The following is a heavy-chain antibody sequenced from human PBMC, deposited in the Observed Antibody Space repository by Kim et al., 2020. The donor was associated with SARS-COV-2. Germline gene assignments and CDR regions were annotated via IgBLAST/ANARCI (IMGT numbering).Heavy chain of an antibody. CDR1: GGSISSGGYY. V-gene: IGHV4-31*03. D-gene: IGHD6-13*01. J-gene: IGHJ6*02. Sequence: SETLSLTCTVSGGSISSGGYYWSWIRQHPGKGLEWIGYIYYSGSTYYNPSLKSRVTISVDTSKNQFSLKLSSVTAADTAVYYCARGGLSSSPKRIPRYYYGMDVWGQGTTVTVSS. CDR2: IYYSGST. CDR3: ARGGLSSSPKRIPRYYYGMDV.